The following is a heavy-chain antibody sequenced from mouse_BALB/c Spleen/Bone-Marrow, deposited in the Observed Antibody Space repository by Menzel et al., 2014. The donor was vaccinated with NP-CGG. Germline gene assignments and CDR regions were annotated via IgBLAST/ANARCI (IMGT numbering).Heavy chain of an antibody. J-gene: IGHJ3*01. Sequence: DVMLAESGGGLVQPGGSLKLSCAASGFTFSSYGMSWVRQTPDKRLELVATINSNGGSTYYPGSVKGRFTISRDNAKNTLYLQMSSLKSEDTAMYYCARHYYGARWGQGTLVTVSS. CDR3: ARHYYGAR. D-gene: IGHD1-2*01. CDR2: INSNGGST. CDR1: GFTFSSYG. V-gene: IGHV5-6-3*01.